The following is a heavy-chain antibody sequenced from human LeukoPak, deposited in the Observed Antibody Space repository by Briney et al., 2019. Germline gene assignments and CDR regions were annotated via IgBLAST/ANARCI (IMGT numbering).Heavy chain of an antibody. CDR2: IYYSGST. CDR3: ARGSSSWPTEFDY. V-gene: IGHV4-59*08. CDR1: GGSISIYY. J-gene: IGHJ4*02. Sequence: SETLSLTCTVSGGSISIYYWSWIRQPPGKGLEWIGYIYYSGSTNYNPSLKSRVTISVDTSKNQFSLKLSSVTAADTAVYYCARGSSSWPTEFDYWGQGTLVTVSS. D-gene: IGHD6-13*01.